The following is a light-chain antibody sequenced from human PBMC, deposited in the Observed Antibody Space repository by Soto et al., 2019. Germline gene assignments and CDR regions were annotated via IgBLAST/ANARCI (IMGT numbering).Light chain of an antibody. CDR2: GAS. Sequence: EIVLTQSPGTLSLSPGEGATLSCRASQTISSRYLAWYQQKPGQAPRLLIYGASNRAAGIPDRFSGSGSGTDFSLSISRLEPEDFAVYYCHQYGTSLTFGLGTKVE. CDR3: HQYGTSLT. CDR1: QTISSRY. V-gene: IGKV3-20*01. J-gene: IGKJ1*01.